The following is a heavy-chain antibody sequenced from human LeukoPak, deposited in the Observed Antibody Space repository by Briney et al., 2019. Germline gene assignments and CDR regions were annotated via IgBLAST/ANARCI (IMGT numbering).Heavy chain of an antibody. D-gene: IGHD6-6*01. CDR3: ARGIRQLLIDY. Sequence: PSETLSLTCTVSGGSISNYYWSWIRQPPGKGLEWIGYIYYSGSTNYNPSLKSRVTISVDTSKNQFSLKLSSVTAADTAVYYCARGIRQLLIDYWGQGTLVTVSS. V-gene: IGHV4-59*01. CDR1: GGSISNYY. J-gene: IGHJ4*02. CDR2: IYYSGST.